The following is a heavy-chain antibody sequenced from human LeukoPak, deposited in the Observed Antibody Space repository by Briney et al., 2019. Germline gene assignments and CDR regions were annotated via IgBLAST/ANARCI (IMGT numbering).Heavy chain of an antibody. D-gene: IGHD3-10*01. CDR1: GFTFSSYG. CDR3: AKLLLWFGELSQFDAFDI. Sequence: PGGSLRLSCAASGFTFSSYGMHWVGQAPGKGLEWVAVISYDGSNKYYADSVKGRFTISIDNSKNTLYLQMNSLRAEDTAVYYCAKLLLWFGELSQFDAFDIWGQGTMVTVSS. J-gene: IGHJ3*02. CDR2: ISYDGSNK. V-gene: IGHV3-30*18.